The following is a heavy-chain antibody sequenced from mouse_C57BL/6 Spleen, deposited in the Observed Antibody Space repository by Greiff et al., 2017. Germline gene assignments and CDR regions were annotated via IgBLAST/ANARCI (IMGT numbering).Heavy chain of an antibody. V-gene: IGHV1-50*01. CDR2: IDPSDSYT. CDR1: GYTFTSYW. D-gene: IGHD4-1*01. CDR3: ARALTGDY. J-gene: IGHJ2*01. Sequence: QVQLQQPGAELVKPGASVKLSCKASGYTFTSYWMQWVKQRPGQGLEWIGEIDPSDSYTNYNQKFKGKATLTVDTSSSTAYMQLSSLTSEDSAVYYCARALTGDYWGQGTTLTVSS.